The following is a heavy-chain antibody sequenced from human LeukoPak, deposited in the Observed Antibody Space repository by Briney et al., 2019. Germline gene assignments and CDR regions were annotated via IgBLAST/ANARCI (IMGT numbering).Heavy chain of an antibody. CDR2: IHPNSGGT. J-gene: IGHJ4*02. CDR1: GYTFIGYY. D-gene: IGHD3-10*01. CDR3: ARDFFDYYGSGSYFGH. Sequence: ASMKVSCKASGYTFIGYYMHWVRQAPGQGLEWMGWIHPNSGGTNYAQKFQGRVTMTSDTSISTAYMELSRLRSDDTAVYYCARDFFDYYGSGSYFGHWGQGTLVTVSS. V-gene: IGHV1-2*02.